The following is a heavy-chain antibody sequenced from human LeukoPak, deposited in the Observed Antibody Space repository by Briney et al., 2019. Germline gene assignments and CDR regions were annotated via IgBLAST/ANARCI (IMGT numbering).Heavy chain of an antibody. D-gene: IGHD1-14*01. Sequence: SETLSLTCTVSGGSISSSSYYWGWIRQPPRKGLEWIGSIYYSGSTYYNPSLKSRVTISVDTSKNQFPLKLSSVTAADTAVYYCARVQKPQRNIDYWGQGTLVTVSS. V-gene: IGHV4-39*06. J-gene: IGHJ4*02. CDR1: GGSISSSSYY. CDR3: ARVQKPQRNIDY. CDR2: IYYSGST.